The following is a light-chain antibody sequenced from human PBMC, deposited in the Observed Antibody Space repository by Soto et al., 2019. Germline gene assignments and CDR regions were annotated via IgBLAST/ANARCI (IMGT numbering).Light chain of an antibody. J-gene: IGKJ1*01. CDR2: GAS. V-gene: IGKV1-5*01. Sequence: DIHMTQSPSTLSASVGDRVTIACRASQSISSWLAWYQQKPGKAPKLLIYGASSLESGVPSGFSGSGSGTEFTLTISSLQPDDFATYYCQQYNSYLWTFGQGTKVDIK. CDR3: QQYNSYLWT. CDR1: QSISSW.